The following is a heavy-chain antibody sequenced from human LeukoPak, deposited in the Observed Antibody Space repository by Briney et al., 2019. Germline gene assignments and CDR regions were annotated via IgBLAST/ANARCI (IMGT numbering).Heavy chain of an antibody. CDR2: INPNTGGT. Sequence: ASVKVSCKASGYTFTSYHMHWVRQAPGQGLEWMGRINPNTGGTDYAQKFQGRVTMTRDTSISTAYMDLSRLRSDDTAVYYCARDYCSSTSCPFDYWGQGTLVTVSS. CDR1: GYTFTSYH. D-gene: IGHD2-2*01. CDR3: ARDYCSSTSCPFDY. V-gene: IGHV1-2*06. J-gene: IGHJ4*02.